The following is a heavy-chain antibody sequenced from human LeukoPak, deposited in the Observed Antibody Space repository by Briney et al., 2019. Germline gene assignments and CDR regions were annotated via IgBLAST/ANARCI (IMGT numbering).Heavy chain of an antibody. Sequence: GGSLRLSCAASGFTFSNAWMSWVRQAPGKGLEWVGRIKSKTDGGTTDYAAPVKGRFTISRDDSKNTLYLQMNSLKTEDTAVYYCTGVITPYYYYGMGVWGQGTTVTVSS. CDR2: IKSKTDGGTT. V-gene: IGHV3-15*01. J-gene: IGHJ6*02. CDR1: GFTFSNAW. D-gene: IGHD3-22*01. CDR3: TGVITPYYYYGMGV.